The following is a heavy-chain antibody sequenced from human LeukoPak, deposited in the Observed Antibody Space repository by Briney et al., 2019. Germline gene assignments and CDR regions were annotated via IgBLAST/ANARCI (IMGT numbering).Heavy chain of an antibody. CDR1: GFTFSSYG. CDR3: AKDLAAAAPGRYYYYGMDV. D-gene: IGHD6-13*01. V-gene: IGHV3-30*18. J-gene: IGHJ6*02. Sequence: PGGSLRLSCAASGFTFSSYGMHWVRQAPGKGLEWVAVISYDGSNKYYADSVKGRFTISRDNSKNTLYLQMNSLRAEDTAVYYCAKDLAAAAPGRYYYYGMDVWGQGTTVTVSS. CDR2: ISYDGSNK.